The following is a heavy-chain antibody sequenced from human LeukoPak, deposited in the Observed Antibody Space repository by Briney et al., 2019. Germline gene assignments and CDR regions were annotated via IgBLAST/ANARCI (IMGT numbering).Heavy chain of an antibody. V-gene: IGHV3-30*02. D-gene: IGHD4-17*01. J-gene: IGHJ5*02. CDR3: AKFSYGDYVA. CDR1: GFFFSEHG. Sequence: GGSLRLSCAASGFFFSEHGMHWVRQAPGKGLEWVAFIRNDETKNYADSVKGRFTISRDNSKNTLSLQMNSLRADDSAVYFCAKFSYGDYVAWGQGTLVTVSS. CDR2: IRNDETK.